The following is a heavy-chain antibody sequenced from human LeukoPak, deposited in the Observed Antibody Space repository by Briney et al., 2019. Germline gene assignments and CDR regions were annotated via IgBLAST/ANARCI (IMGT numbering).Heavy chain of an antibody. CDR3: ARGRLGNYYYYMDV. V-gene: IGHV3-21*01. CDR2: ISSSSSYI. Sequence: GGSLRLSCAASGFTFSSYSMNWVRQAPGKGLEWVSSISSSSSYIYYADSVKGRFTISRDNAKNSLYLQMNSLRAEDTAVYYCARGRLGNYYYYMDVWGKGTTVTVSS. CDR1: GFTFSSYS. D-gene: IGHD3-16*01. J-gene: IGHJ6*03.